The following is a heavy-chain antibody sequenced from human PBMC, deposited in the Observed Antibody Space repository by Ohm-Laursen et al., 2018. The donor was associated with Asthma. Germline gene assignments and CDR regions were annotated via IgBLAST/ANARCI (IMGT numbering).Heavy chain of an antibody. CDR1: GFTFSSYG. CDR2: ISSSSSYI. CDR3: ARGSGSYTQH. V-gene: IGHV3-21*01. Sequence: SLRLSCAASGFTFSSYGMHWVRQAPGKGLEWVSSISSSSSYIYYADSVKGRFTISRDNAKNSLYLQMNSLRVEDTAVYYCARGSGSYTQHWGQGTLVTVSS. D-gene: IGHD1-26*01. J-gene: IGHJ1*01.